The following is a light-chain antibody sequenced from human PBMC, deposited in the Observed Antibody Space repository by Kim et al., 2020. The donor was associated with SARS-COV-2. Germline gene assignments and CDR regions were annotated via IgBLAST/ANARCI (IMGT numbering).Light chain of an antibody. CDR2: EVS. CDR1: SSDIGRYNY. V-gene: IGLV2-8*01. J-gene: IGLJ3*02. CDR3: GSYAGSKTFL. Sequence: QSALTQPPSASGSPGQSVTISCTGTSSDIGRYNYVSWYQHHPDKAPKLMISEVSKRPSGVPDRFSGSKSGNTASLTVSGLQTEDEADYYCGSYAGSKTFLFGGGTQLTVL.